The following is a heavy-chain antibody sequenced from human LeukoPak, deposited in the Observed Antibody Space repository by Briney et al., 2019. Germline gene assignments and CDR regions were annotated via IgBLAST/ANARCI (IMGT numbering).Heavy chain of an antibody. V-gene: IGHV1-2*04. CDR1: GYTFTGYY. D-gene: IGHD6-13*01. CDR3: AREAPSSTWSFDN. CDR2: INPNSGGT. J-gene: IGHJ4*02. Sequence: ASVKVSCKASGYTFTGYYMHWVRQAPGQGLEWMGWINPNSGGTNYAQKFQGWVTMTKDTSISTAYMELSRLRSEDTAVYYCAREAPSSTWSFDNWGQGTLVTVSS.